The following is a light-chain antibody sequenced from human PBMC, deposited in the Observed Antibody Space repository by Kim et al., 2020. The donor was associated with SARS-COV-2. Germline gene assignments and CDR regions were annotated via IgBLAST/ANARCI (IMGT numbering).Light chain of an antibody. CDR1: QDISSH. CDR3: QQYSSYPRT. CDR2: AAS. J-gene: IGKJ1*01. Sequence: AAVGDRVTITCRASQDISSHLAWFQQKPGKAPKYLIYAASSLQSGAPSRFSGGGSGTDFTLTISSLQAEDSATYYCQQYSSYPRTFGQGTKVDIK. V-gene: IGKV1-16*01.